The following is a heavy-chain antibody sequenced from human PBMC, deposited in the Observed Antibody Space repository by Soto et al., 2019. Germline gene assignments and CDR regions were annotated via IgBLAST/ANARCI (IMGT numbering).Heavy chain of an antibody. Sequence: GGSLRLSCAASGFTFISYAMSWVRQAPGKGLEWVSAISGSGGSTYYADSVKGRFTISRDNSKNTLYLQMNSLRAEDTAVYYCAKDRIFGVVITQYGMDVWGQGTTVTVSS. CDR1: GFTFISYA. CDR3: AKDRIFGVVITQYGMDV. CDR2: ISGSGGST. J-gene: IGHJ6*02. D-gene: IGHD3-3*01. V-gene: IGHV3-23*01.